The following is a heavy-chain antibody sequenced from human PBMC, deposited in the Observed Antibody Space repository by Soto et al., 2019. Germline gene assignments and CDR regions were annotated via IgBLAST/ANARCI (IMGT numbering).Heavy chain of an antibody. Sequence: QITLKESGPTLVKPTQTLTLTCICSGCSISTSGVGVGWIRQPPEKALEWLALIYWDDDQSYSRILKSRLTITKDTSNNQGVLTKTSMDPVDTATYYCAHRDGNIVRGVISFAYWGQGTLVTVSS. D-gene: IGHD3-10*01. CDR1: GCSISTSGVG. J-gene: IGHJ4*02. CDR3: AHRDGNIVRGVISFAY. V-gene: IGHV2-5*02. CDR2: IYWDDDQ.